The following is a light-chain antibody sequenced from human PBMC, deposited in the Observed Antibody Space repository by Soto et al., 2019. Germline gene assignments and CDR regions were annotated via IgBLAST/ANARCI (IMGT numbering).Light chain of an antibody. Sequence: QAVVTQPASVSGAPGQRVTISCTGGSSNIGAGYDVHWYRQLSGTAPELLIYDNSNRPSGVPARFSGSKSGTSASLAITGLQADDEADYYCQSYDTSLSGWVVFGGGTKLTVL. CDR3: QSYDTSLSGWVV. V-gene: IGLV1-40*01. CDR2: DNS. CDR1: SSNIGAGYD. J-gene: IGLJ2*01.